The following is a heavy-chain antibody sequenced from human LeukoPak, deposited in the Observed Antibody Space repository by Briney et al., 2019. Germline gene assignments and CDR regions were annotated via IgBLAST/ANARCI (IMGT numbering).Heavy chain of an antibody. Sequence: PGGSLRLSCAASGFTFSSYWMHWVRQAPGKGLVWVSRINSDGSSTSYADSVKGRFTISRDNAKNTLYLQMNSLRAEDTAVYYXXXXXXXXXXYYYYYGMDVWGQGTTVTVSS. V-gene: IGHV3-74*01. CDR1: GFTFSSYW. CDR2: INSDGSST. CDR3: XXXXXXXXXYYYYYGMDV. J-gene: IGHJ6*02.